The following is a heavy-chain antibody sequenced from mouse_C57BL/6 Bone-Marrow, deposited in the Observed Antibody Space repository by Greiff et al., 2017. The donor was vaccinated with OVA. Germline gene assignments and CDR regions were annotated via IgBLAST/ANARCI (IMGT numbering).Heavy chain of an antibody. CDR3: ATWFAY. J-gene: IGHJ3*01. V-gene: IGHV1-31*01. CDR2: IYPYNGVS. Sequence: VKQSHGNILDWIGYIYPYNGVSSYNQKFKGKATLTVDKSSSTAYMELRSLTSEDSAVYYCATWFAYWGQGTLVTVSA.